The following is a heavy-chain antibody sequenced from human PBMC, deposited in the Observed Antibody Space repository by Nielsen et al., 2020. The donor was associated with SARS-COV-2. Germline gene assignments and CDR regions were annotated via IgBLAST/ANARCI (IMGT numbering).Heavy chain of an antibody. Sequence: SDTLPVTCAVSGWSFSAYYWSWIRQPPGKGLEWIGEINQSGDTNNNQSLRSRVTVSRYKSKNQFSLKLSSVTAADTAVYYCAGGFYDSRGYNLVYWGQGNLVTVSS. J-gene: IGHJ4*02. CDR3: AGGFYDSRGYNLVY. CDR2: INQSGDT. D-gene: IGHD3-22*01. CDR1: GWSFSAYY. V-gene: IGHV4-34*01.